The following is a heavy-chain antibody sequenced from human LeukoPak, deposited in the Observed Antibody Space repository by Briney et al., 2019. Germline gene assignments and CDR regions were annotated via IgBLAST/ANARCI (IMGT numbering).Heavy chain of an antibody. J-gene: IGHJ3*01. CDR2: IYHSGST. CDR1: GYSISSGYY. Sequence: SETLSLTCTVSGYSISSGYYWGWIRQPPGKGLEWIGSIYHSGSTYYNPSLKSRVTISVDTSKNQFSLKLSSVTAADTAVYYCARGRMGTAMNSWGQGTMVTVSS. CDR3: ARGRMGTAMNS. D-gene: IGHD5-18*01. V-gene: IGHV4-38-2*02.